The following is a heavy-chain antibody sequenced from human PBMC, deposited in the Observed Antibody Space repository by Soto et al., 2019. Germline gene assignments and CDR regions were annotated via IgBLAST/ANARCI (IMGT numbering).Heavy chain of an antibody. V-gene: IGHV4-4*02. J-gene: IGHJ5*02. CDR1: GGSISSSNW. Sequence: QVQLQESGPGLVKPSGTLSLTCAVSGGSISSSNWWSWVRQPPGKGLEWIGEIYHSGSTNNTPSLQSRITIAVDKSKNQFSRKLSSVTAADTAVYYCARLLYGDNWFDPWGQGTLVTVSS. CDR2: IYHSGST. D-gene: IGHD4-17*01. CDR3: ARLLYGDNWFDP.